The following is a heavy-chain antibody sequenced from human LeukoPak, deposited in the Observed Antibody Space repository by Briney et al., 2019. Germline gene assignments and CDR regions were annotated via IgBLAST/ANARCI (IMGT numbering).Heavy chain of an antibody. Sequence: GGSLGLSCAASGFTFSGFAMHWVRQASGKGLEWVGRIRSRANGYTTAYGASVKGRFTISRDDSKRSAFVQMSSLKTEDTAVYYCVRLGGGDAFDIWGPGTRVTVSS. V-gene: IGHV3-73*01. J-gene: IGHJ3*02. CDR2: IRSRANGYTT. D-gene: IGHD2-15*01. CDR1: GFTFSGFA. CDR3: VRLGGGDAFDI.